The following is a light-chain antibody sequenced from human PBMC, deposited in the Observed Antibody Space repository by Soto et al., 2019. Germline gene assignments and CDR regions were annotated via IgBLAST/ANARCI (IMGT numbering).Light chain of an antibody. CDR2: GAS. CDR3: QQYGSSPWT. Sequence: EIVLTQSPGTLSLSPGERATLSCRASQSISSRSLAWYQQKPGQAPRLLIYGASSRATGIPDRFSGSGSRTDFTLTISRLEPEDFAVYYCQQYGSSPWTFGQGTKVEIK. CDR1: QSISSRS. J-gene: IGKJ1*01. V-gene: IGKV3-20*01.